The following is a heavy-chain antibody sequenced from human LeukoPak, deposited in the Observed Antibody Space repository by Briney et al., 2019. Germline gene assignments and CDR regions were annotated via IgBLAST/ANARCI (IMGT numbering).Heavy chain of an antibody. Sequence: GGSLRLSCAASGFTFSSYWMSWVRQAPGKGLEWVANIKQDGSEKYYVDSVKGRFTISRDNAKNSLYLQMNSLRAEDTAVYYCARVVKYYDILTGYYTKFFDYWGQGTLVTVSS. J-gene: IGHJ4*02. V-gene: IGHV3-7*01. CDR2: IKQDGSEK. CDR1: GFTFSSYW. CDR3: ARVVKYYDILTGYYTKFFDY. D-gene: IGHD3-9*01.